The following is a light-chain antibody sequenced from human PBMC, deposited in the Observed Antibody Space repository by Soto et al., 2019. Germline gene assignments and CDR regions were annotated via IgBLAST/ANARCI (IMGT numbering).Light chain of an antibody. J-gene: IGKJ5*01. CDR1: QSVSSY. V-gene: IGKV3-11*01. CDR3: QQRSNWPPNT. CDR2: DAS. Sequence: EIVLTQSPATMSLSPGERATLSCRASQSVSSYLAWYQQKPGQAPKLLLYDASNRATGIPARFSGSGSGTDFTLTISSLEPEDVAVYYCQQRSNWPPNTFGQGTRLEIK.